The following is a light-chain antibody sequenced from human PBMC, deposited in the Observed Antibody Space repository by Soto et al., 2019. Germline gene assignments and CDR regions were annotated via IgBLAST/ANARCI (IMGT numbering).Light chain of an antibody. CDR1: QGISSY. V-gene: IGKV1-8*01. CDR2: AAS. Sequence: AIRMTQSPSSFSASTGDRVTITCRASQGISSYLAWYQQKPGKAPKLLIYAASTSQSGVPSRFSGIGSGTDFTLTISCLQSEDFATYYCQQYYSYSWTFGQGTKVEIK. CDR3: QQYYSYSWT. J-gene: IGKJ1*01.